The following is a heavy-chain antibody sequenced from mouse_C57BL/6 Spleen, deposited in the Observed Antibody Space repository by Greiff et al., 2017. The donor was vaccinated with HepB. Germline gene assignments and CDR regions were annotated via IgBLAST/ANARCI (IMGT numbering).Heavy chain of an antibody. CDR1: GFTFSSYA. V-gene: IGHV5-4*01. CDR3: ARDQGEAFDY. J-gene: IGHJ2*01. Sequence: EVHLVESGGGLVKPGGSLKLSCAASGFTFSSYAMSWVRQTPEKRLEWVATISDGGSYTYYPDNVKGRFTISRDNAKNNLYLQMSHLKSEDTAMYYCARDQGEAFDYWGQGTTLTVSS. CDR2: ISDGGSYT.